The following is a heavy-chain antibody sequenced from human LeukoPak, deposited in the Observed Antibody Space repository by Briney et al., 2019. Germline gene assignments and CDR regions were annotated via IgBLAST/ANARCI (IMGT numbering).Heavy chain of an antibody. Sequence: GESLKISCKASGYSFTNYWIGWVRQMPGKGLEWMGIIYPGDSDTRYSPSFQGQVTISADKSISTAYLQWNSLKASDTAMYYCARRHKRGAYSYGVDYWGQGTLVTASS. CDR3: ARRHKRGAYSYGVDY. J-gene: IGHJ4*02. D-gene: IGHD5-18*01. CDR2: IYPGDSDT. V-gene: IGHV5-51*01. CDR1: GYSFTNYW.